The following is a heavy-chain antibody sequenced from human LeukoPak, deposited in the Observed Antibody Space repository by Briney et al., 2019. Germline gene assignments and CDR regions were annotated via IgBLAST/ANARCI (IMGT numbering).Heavy chain of an antibody. CDR3: ARDRSIAARGFDP. D-gene: IGHD6-6*01. J-gene: IGHJ5*02. CDR2: ISSSSSTI. Sequence: GGSLRLSCAASGFSFSLYWMNWVRQAPGKGLEWVSYISSSSSTIYYADSVKGRFTISRDNSKNTLYLQMNSLRAEDTAVYYCARDRSIAARGFDPWGQGTLVTVSS. V-gene: IGHV3-48*01. CDR1: GFSFSLYW.